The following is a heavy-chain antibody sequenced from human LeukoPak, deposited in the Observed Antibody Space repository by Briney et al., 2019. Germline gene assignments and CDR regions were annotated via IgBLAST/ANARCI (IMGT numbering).Heavy chain of an antibody. V-gene: IGHV4-59*01. CDR2: IYYSGST. Sequence: PSETLSLTCTVSGGSISSYYWSWIRQPPGKGVEWIGYIYYSGSTNYTPSLRSRITISVDTSKNQFSLKLSSVTAADTAVYYCARDAAGMIDYWGQGTLVTVTS. D-gene: IGHD1-1*01. J-gene: IGHJ4*02. CDR1: GGSISSYY. CDR3: ARDAAGMIDY.